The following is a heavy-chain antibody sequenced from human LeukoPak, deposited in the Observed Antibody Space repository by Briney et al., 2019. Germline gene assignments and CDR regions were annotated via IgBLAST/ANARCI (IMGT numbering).Heavy chain of an antibody. Sequence: SETLSLTCTVSGGSISSYYWSWIRQPAGKGLECIGRIYTSGSTNYNPSLKSRVTMSVDTSKNQFSLKLSSVTAAATAVYYCARVSRYFTIRYYYHYMDVWAKGTTVTVSS. J-gene: IGHJ6*03. CDR3: ARVSRYFTIRYYYHYMDV. CDR2: IYTSGST. D-gene: IGHD2-21*01. CDR1: GGSISSYY. V-gene: IGHV4-4*07.